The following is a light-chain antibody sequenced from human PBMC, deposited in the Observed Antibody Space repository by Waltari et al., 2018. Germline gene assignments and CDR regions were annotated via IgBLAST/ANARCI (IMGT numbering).Light chain of an antibody. V-gene: IGLV3-21*01. CDR3: QVWDANNEPGL. Sequence: SYVLTQPPSVSVAPGETARITCGAHNIGTKSVHWYRQRPGQAPVLVISYDRDRPSGIPERCSGSNSGDTATLTISRVEVGDEADYYCQVWDANNEPGLFGTGTEVTV. J-gene: IGLJ1*01. CDR1: NIGTKS. CDR2: YDR.